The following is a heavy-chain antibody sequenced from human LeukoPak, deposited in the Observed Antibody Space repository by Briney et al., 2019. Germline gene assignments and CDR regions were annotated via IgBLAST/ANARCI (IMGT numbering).Heavy chain of an antibody. CDR1: GFTFSDYY. D-gene: IGHD3-3*01. Sequence: PEGSLRLSCVASGFTFSDYYMTWIRQAPGKGLEWVSYITSTGSTIYYADSVRGRFTISRDNAKNTLYLQMHSLRAEDTAVYYCAREGRSGTLRRSGYYFDYWGQGTLVTVSS. CDR3: AREGRSGTLRRSGYYFDY. CDR2: ITSTGSTI. V-gene: IGHV3-11*01. J-gene: IGHJ4*02.